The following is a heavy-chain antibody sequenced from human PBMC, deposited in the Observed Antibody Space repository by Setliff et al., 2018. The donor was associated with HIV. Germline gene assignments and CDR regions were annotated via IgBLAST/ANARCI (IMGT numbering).Heavy chain of an antibody. J-gene: IGHJ6*03. V-gene: IGHV1-8*02. Sequence: ASVKVSCKASGYTFISYDINWVRQAAGQGLEWVGWMSPNTGNTGYAQKFQGRVTMTSDTSISTAYKELNNLKFEDTAVYYCARARRDSYDRGRRNHYYIDVWGKGTTVTVSS. D-gene: IGHD3-22*01. CDR2: MSPNTGNT. CDR3: ARARRDSYDRGRRNHYYIDV. CDR1: GYTFISYD.